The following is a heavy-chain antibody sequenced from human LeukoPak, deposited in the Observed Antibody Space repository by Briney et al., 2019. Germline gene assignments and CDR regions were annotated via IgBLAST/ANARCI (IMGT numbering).Heavy chain of an antibody. CDR1: GGSISSYY. CDR3: ARVGSSSWYDY. CDR2: IYYSGST. D-gene: IGHD6-13*01. V-gene: IGHV4-59*01. J-gene: IGHJ4*02. Sequence: SETLSLTCTVSGGSISSYYWSWIRQPPGKGLEWIGYIYYSGSTNYNPSLRSRVTLSVDTSKNQFSLKLSSVNAADSAVYYCARVGSSSWYDYWGQGTLVTVSS.